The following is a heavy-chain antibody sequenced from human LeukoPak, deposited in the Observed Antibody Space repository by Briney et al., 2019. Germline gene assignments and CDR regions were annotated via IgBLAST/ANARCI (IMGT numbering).Heavy chain of an antibody. Sequence: GGSLRLSRAASGFTFSSYEMNWVRQAPGKGLEWVSYISSSGSTIYYADSVKGRFTISRDNAKNSLYPQMNSLRAEDTAVYYCARDYYDYVWGSYTRLDYWGQGTLVTVSS. D-gene: IGHD3-16*01. CDR3: ARDYYDYVWGSYTRLDY. V-gene: IGHV3-48*03. J-gene: IGHJ4*02. CDR2: ISSSGSTI. CDR1: GFTFSSYE.